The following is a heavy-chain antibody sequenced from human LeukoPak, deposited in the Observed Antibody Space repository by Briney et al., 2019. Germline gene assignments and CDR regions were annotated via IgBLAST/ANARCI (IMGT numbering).Heavy chain of an antibody. CDR3: ARLSKTKYDYVWGSHRYAGKLSWFDP. CDR2: INHSGST. J-gene: IGHJ5*02. Sequence: SETLSLTCAVYGGSFSGYYWSWIRQPPGKGLEWIGEINHSGSTNYNPSLKSRVTISVDTSKNQFSLKLSSVTATDTAVYYCARLSKTKYDYVWGSHRYAGKLSWFDPWGQGTLVTVSS. D-gene: IGHD3-16*02. CDR1: GGSFSGYY. V-gene: IGHV4-34*01.